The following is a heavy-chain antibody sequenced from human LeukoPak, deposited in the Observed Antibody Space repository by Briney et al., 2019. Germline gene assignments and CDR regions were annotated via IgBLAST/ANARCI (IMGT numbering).Heavy chain of an antibody. Sequence: PGGSLRLSCAASGFTFSDYYMSWIRQAPGKGLEWVSYISSSGSTIDYADSVKGRFTISRDNAKNSLYLQMNSLRAEDTAVYYCARDPILTGYNWFDPWGQGTLVTVSS. V-gene: IGHV3-11*01. J-gene: IGHJ5*02. CDR3: ARDPILTGYNWFDP. CDR2: ISSSGSTI. CDR1: GFTFSDYY. D-gene: IGHD3-9*01.